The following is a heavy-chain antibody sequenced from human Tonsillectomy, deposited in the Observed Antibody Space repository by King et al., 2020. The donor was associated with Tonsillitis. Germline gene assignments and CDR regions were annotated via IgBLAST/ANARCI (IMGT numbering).Heavy chain of an antibody. CDR3: AKTILKQLPRGYFQH. J-gene: IGHJ1*01. CDR2: ISYDGSNK. CDR1: GFTFSSYG. V-gene: IGHV3-30*18. Sequence: QLVESGGGVVQPGRSLRLSCAASGFTFSSYGMHWVRQAPGKGLEWVAVISYDGSNKYYADSVKGRFTISRDNSKNTLYLQMNSLRAEDTAVYYCAKTILKQLPRGYFQHWGQGTLVTVSS. D-gene: IGHD6-13*01.